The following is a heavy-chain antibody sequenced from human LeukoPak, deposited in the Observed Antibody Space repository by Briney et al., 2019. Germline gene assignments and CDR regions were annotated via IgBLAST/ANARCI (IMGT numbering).Heavy chain of an antibody. CDR3: ARGPRRDGGNMLFDY. V-gene: IGHV1-8*01. Sequence: ASVKVSCKASGYTFTSDDINWVRQATGQGLEWMGWVNPDSGNTDYAQKFQGRVTMTRNTSTNTAYMELRSLRSEDTAVYYCARGPRRDGGNMLFDYWGQGTLVTVSS. D-gene: IGHD5-24*01. CDR1: GYTFTSDD. CDR2: VNPDSGNT. J-gene: IGHJ4*02.